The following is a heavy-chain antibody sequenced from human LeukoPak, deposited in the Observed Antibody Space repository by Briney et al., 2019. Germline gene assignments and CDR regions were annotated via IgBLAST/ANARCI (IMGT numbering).Heavy chain of an antibody. CDR1: GGSISSYY. V-gene: IGHV4-4*07. CDR3: ASTYYDFWSGYRGGDFDY. CDR2: IYTSGST. Sequence: SETLSLTCTVSGGSISSYYWSWIRQPAGKGLEWIGRIYTSGSTNYTPSLKSRVTMSVDTSKNQFSLKLSSVTAADTAVYYCASTYYDFWSGYRGGDFDYWGQGTLVTVSS. D-gene: IGHD3-3*01. J-gene: IGHJ4*02.